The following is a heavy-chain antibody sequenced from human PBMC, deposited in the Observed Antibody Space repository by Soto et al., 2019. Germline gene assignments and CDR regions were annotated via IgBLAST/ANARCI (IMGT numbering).Heavy chain of an antibody. J-gene: IGHJ4*02. CDR1: GFSFSTNGVG. CDR2: IYWDDDK. V-gene: IGHV2-5*02. CDR3: ANTGAARGYSYCCTSNF. D-gene: IGHD5-18*01. Sequence: QITLKESGPALVKPTQPLTLTCTFSGFSFSTNGVGVGWLRQPPGKALEWLALIYWDDDKRHSPSLTSRLTITKNTATNQVVLTMTNMDPVDTGTYYCANTGAARGYSYCCTSNFWGQGTLVTVSS.